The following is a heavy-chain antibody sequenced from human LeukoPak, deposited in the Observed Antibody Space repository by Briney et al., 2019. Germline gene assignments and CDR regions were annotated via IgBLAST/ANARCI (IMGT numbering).Heavy chain of an antibody. CDR3: ARHAYTWSDYYGSSGEVPGAFDI. CDR2: IYYRGST. Sequence: SETLSLTCTVSGRSISGYYWSWIRQPPGKGLEWIGYIYYRGSTYYNPSLRSRVTISVDTSRNQFSLRLSSVTAADTAVYYCARHAYTWSDYYGSSGEVPGAFDIWGHGTMVTVSS. V-gene: IGHV4-59*08. J-gene: IGHJ3*02. CDR1: GRSISGYY. D-gene: IGHD1-26*01.